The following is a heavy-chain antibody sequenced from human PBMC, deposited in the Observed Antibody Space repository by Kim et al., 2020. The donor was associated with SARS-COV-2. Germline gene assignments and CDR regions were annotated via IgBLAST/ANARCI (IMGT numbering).Heavy chain of an antibody. CDR3: TTDLGPLELAYYYYGMDV. J-gene: IGHJ6*02. V-gene: IGHV3-15*01. Sequence: KGRFTISRDDSKNTLYLQMNSLKTEDTAVYYCTTDLGPLELAYYYYGMDVWGQGTTVTVSS. D-gene: IGHD1-7*01.